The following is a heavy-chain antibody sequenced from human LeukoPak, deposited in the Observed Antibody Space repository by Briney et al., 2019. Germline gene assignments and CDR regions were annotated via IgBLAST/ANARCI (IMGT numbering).Heavy chain of an antibody. J-gene: IGHJ4*02. D-gene: IGHD3-10*01. CDR2: INHSGST. Sequence: SETLSLTCAVYGGSFCGYYWSWIRQPPGKGLEWIGEINHSGSTNYNPSLKSRVTISVDTSKNQFSLKLSSVTAADTAVYYCARVGGMVRGVCDYWGQGTLVTVSS. CDR1: GGSFCGYY. V-gene: IGHV4-34*01. CDR3: ARVGGMVRGVCDY.